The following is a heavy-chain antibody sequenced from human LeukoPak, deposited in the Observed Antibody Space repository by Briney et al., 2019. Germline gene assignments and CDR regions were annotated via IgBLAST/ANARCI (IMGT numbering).Heavy chain of an antibody. CDR2: IRSKANSYAT. V-gene: IGHV3-73*01. D-gene: IGHD3-10*02. Sequence: GGSLRLSCAASGFTFNGSAMHWVRQASGKGLEWVGRIRSKANSYATAYAASVKGRFTISRDDSKNTAYLQMNSLKTEDTAVYYCTRQPPLALGSHYWGQGTLVTVSS. CDR1: GFTFNGSA. CDR3: TRQPPLALGSHY. J-gene: IGHJ4*02.